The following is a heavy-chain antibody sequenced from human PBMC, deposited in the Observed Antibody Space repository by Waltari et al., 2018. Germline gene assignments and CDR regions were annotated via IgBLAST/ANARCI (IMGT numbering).Heavy chain of an antibody. V-gene: IGHV4-38-2*01. J-gene: IGHJ4*02. D-gene: IGHD5-12*01. CDR3: AGPVEMATTAPDY. CDR1: GYSISSGYY. Sequence: QVQLQESGPGLVKPSETLSLTCAVSGYSISSGYYWGWIRQPPGKGLEWMGSIYHSGSTYYNPSLKSRVTISVDTSKNQFSLKLSSVTAADTAVYYCAGPVEMATTAPDYWGQGTLVTVSS. CDR2: IYHSGST.